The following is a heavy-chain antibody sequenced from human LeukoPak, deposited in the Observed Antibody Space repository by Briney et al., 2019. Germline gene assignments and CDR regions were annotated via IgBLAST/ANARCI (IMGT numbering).Heavy chain of an antibody. V-gene: IGHV7-4-1*02. Sequence: GASVKVSCKASGYTFTSHAMSWVRQAPGQGLEWMGWINTNTGNPTYAQGFTGRFVFSLDTSVSTAYLQISSLKAEDTAVYYCARDRIAFFTSPVDVWGQGTTVTVSS. CDR2: INTNTGNP. CDR3: ARDRIAFFTSPVDV. CDR1: GYTFTSHA. J-gene: IGHJ6*02. D-gene: IGHD3-3*02.